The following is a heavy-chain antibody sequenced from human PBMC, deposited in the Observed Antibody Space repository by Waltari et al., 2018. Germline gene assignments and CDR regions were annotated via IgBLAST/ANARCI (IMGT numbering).Heavy chain of an antibody. D-gene: IGHD3-16*02. J-gene: IGHJ4*02. Sequence: EVQLLESGGGLVQPGGSLRLSCAASGFPFSSYAMSWVRQAPGKGLEWVSAISGSGGSTYYADSVKGRFTISRDNSKNTLYLQMNSLRAEDTAVYYCAKDRDGLSYYFDYWGQGTLVTVSS. CDR2: ISGSGGST. CDR3: AKDRDGLSYYFDY. V-gene: IGHV3-23*01. CDR1: GFPFSSYA.